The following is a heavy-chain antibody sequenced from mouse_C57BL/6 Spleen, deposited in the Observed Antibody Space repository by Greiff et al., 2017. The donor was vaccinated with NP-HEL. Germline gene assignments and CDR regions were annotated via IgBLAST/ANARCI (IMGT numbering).Heavy chain of an antibody. V-gene: IGHV1-82*01. D-gene: IGHD1-1*01. CDR1: GYAFSSSW. J-gene: IGHJ1*03. CDR2: IYPGDGDT. CDR3: AKGDYGSSSYFDV. Sequence: VQLQQSGPELVKPGASVKISCKASGYAFSSSWMNWVKQRPGKGLEWIGRIYPGDGDTNYNGKFKGKATLTADKSSSTAYMQLSSLTSEDSAVYFCAKGDYGSSSYFDVWGTGTTVTVSS.